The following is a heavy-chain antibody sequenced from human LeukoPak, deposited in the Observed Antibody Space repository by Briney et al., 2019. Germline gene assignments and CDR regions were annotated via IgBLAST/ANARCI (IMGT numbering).Heavy chain of an antibody. J-gene: IGHJ4*02. CDR3: AKAGIGVVGYFDY. Sequence: GGSLRLSCGASGFTFSNYGMHWVRQAPGKGLEWVAVTSYDETNKYYADSVKGRFTISRDNSKNTLYLQMNSLRDEDTALYYCAKAGIGVVGYFDYWGQGTLVTVSS. CDR2: TSYDETNK. D-gene: IGHD6-19*01. V-gene: IGHV3-30*18. CDR1: GFTFSNYG.